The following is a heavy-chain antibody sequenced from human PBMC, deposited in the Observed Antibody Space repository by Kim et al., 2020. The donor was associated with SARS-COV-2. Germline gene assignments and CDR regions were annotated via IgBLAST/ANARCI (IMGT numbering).Heavy chain of an antibody. CDR1: GGSISSSSFY. V-gene: IGHV4-39*01. CDR3: ARQRRTSGNYDFDY. J-gene: IGHJ4*02. D-gene: IGHD1-26*01. Sequence: SETLSLTCTVSGGSISSSSFYWGWIRQPPGKGLEWIGNIHHTGSTYYTPSLKSRVTISVDTSKNQLALKLSSVSAADTAVYYCARQRRTSGNYDFDYWGQGTLVTVSS. CDR2: IHHTGST.